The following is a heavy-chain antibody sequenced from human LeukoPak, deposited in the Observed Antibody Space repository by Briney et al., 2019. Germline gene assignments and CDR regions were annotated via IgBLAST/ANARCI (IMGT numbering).Heavy chain of an antibody. J-gene: IGHJ5*02. Sequence: GGSLRLSCAASGFTFSSYSMNWVRQAPGKGLEWVSSISSSSSYIYYADSVKGRFTISRDNAKNSLYLQMNSLRAEDTAVYYCARAMKGYWFDPWGQGTLVTVSS. CDR3: ARAMKGYWFDP. CDR2: ISSSSSYI. CDR1: GFTFSSYS. V-gene: IGHV3-21*01.